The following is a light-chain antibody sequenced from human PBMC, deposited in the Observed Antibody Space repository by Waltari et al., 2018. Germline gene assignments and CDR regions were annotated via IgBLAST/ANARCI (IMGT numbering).Light chain of an antibody. CDR2: AAS. CDR3: QLLNSSQWT. J-gene: IGKJ1*01. Sequence: IQRTQSQSSLSASVGDRVTITCRASQGINDFLACYQQKPGKAPKLLIYAASTLQSGVPSRFSGSGSGTDFTLTIISLQPEDFATYYCQLLNSSQWTFGQGTKVEIK. V-gene: IGKV1-9*01. CDR1: QGINDF.